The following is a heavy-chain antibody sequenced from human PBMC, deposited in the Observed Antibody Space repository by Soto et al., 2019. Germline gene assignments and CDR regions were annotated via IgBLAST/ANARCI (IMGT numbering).Heavy chain of an antibody. J-gene: IGHJ6*02. Sequence: GGSLRLSCAASGISFSRKAMHWVRQAPGKGLERVSIISYDGSNKYYADSVKGRFTIARDNSKNTLYLQMNSLRAEDTAVYYCARDTLXDIVIMIYSTERHAMDVWGPGTTVTVSS. D-gene: IGHD2-8*01. V-gene: IGHV3-30-3*01. CDR2: ISYDGSNK. CDR3: ARDTLXDIVIMIYSTERHAMDV. CDR1: GISFSRKA.